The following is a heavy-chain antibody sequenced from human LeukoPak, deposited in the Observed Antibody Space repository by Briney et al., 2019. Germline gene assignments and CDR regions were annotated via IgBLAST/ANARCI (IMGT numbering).Heavy chain of an antibody. V-gene: IGHV1-8*01. CDR1: GYTFPTYD. CDR2: MNPNNDDT. Sequence: ASVKVSCKASGYTFPTYDIIGVRQAGGQGLEWMGWMNPNNDDTGYAPKFQGRVTRPRNTSTSTAYMELSSLTSADTTVYFYARLDFGGYNQYYFDYWGQGTLVTVSS. J-gene: IGHJ4*02. CDR3: ARLDFGGYNQYYFDY. D-gene: IGHD5-24*01.